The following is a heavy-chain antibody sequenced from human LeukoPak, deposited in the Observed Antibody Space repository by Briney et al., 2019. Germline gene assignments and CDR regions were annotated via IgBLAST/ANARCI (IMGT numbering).Heavy chain of an antibody. CDR1: GFTFTSYA. CDR2: ISSDGGNR. CDR3: ARGRAVTGSTVIDY. V-gene: IGHV3-30-3*01. D-gene: IGHD6-19*01. J-gene: IGHJ4*02. Sequence: PGRSLRLSCAASGFTFTSYAMHWVRRAPGKALGWGATISSDGGNRYYSDSVKGRFTISRDNSKNTLYLQMNSLRPEDTAVFHCARGRAVTGSTVIDYWGQGTLVTVSS.